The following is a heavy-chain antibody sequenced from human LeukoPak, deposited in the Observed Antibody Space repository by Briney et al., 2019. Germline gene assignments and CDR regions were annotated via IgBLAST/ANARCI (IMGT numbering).Heavy chain of an antibody. CDR1: GFTFSSYG. V-gene: IGHV3-30*02. CDR2: IRFDGSNK. J-gene: IGHJ6*03. CDR3: ARVRAYYYGSGSYYISGYYYYMDV. D-gene: IGHD3-10*01. Sequence: TGGSLRLSCAASGFTFSSYGMHWVRQAPGKGLEWVAFIRFDGSNKYYADSVKGRFTISRDNSKNTLYLQMNSLRDEDTAVYYCARVRAYYYGSGSYYISGYYYYMDVWGKGTTVTVSS.